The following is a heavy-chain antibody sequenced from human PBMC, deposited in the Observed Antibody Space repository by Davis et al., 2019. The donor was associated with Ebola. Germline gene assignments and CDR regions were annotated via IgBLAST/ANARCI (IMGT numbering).Heavy chain of an antibody. V-gene: IGHV3-11*06. Sequence: SLNISCAASGFTFSDFYMSWIRQAPGKGLEWVSYISSSSRYTSYADSVKGRFTLSRDNAKNSLFLQMNSLRAEDTAVYYCARDCSTTSCQGEGFDYWGQGTLVTVSS. D-gene: IGHD2-2*01. CDR2: ISSSSRYT. J-gene: IGHJ4*02. CDR3: ARDCSTTSCQGEGFDY. CDR1: GFTFSDFY.